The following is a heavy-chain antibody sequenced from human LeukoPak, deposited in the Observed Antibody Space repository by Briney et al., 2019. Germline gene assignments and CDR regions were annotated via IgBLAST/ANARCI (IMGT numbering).Heavy chain of an antibody. Sequence: TLSLTCTVSGGSISSGGYYWSWIRQHPGKGLEWIGYIYYSGSTYYNPSLKSRVTISVDTSKNQFSLKLSSVTATDTAVYYCAREASHDYSNIWFDPWGQGTLVTVSS. V-gene: IGHV4-31*03. CDR1: GGSISSGGYY. J-gene: IGHJ5*02. CDR2: IYYSGST. CDR3: AREASHDYSNIWFDP. D-gene: IGHD4-11*01.